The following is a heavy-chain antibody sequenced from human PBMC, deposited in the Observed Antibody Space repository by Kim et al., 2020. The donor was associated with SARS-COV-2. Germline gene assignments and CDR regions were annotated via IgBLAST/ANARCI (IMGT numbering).Heavy chain of an antibody. Sequence: YYNPSLKRRVTISVDTSKNQFSLKLSSVTAADTAVYYCARTGGVTTLFDYWGQGTLVTVSS. CDR3: ARTGGVTTLFDY. J-gene: IGHJ4*02. V-gene: IGHV4-39*01. D-gene: IGHD4-4*01.